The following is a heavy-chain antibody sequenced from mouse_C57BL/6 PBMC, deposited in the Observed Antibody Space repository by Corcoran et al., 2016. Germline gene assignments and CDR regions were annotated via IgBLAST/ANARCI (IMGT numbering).Heavy chain of an antibody. J-gene: IGHJ3*01. CDR3: ARYWFAY. Sequence: QIQLVQSGPELKKPGETVKISCKASGYTFTTYGMSWVKQAPGKGLKWMGWINTYSGVPTYADDFKGRFAFSLETSASTAYLQINNLKNEDTATHFCARYWFAYWGQGTLVTVSA. V-gene: IGHV9-3*01. CDR2: INTYSGVP. CDR1: GYTFTTYG.